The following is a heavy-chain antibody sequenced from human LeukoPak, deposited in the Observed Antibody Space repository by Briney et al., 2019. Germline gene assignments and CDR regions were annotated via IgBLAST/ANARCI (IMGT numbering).Heavy chain of an antibody. Sequence: SETLSLTCTVSGGSISIYYWSWIRQPAGKGLEWIGRIYTSGSTNYNPSLKSRVTMSVDTSKNQFSLKLSSVTAADTAVYYCARDLYSSRTNDAFVIWGQGTMVTVSS. V-gene: IGHV4-4*07. CDR3: ARDLYSSRTNDAFVI. CDR1: GGSISIYY. J-gene: IGHJ3*02. D-gene: IGHD6-13*01. CDR2: IYTSGST.